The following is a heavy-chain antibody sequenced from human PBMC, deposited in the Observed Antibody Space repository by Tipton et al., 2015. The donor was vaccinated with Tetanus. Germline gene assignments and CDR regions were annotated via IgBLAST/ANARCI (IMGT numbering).Heavy chain of an antibody. D-gene: IGHD3-10*01. Sequence: TLSLTCTVSGGSISSYYWSWIRQPPGKGLEWIGYIYYSGSTNYNPSLKSRVTISVDTSKNQFSLKLSSVTAADTAVYYCARGEDMVRGVIITEPAFDIWGQGTMVTVSS. J-gene: IGHJ3*02. CDR2: IYYSGST. CDR3: ARGEDMVRGVIITEPAFDI. V-gene: IGHV4-59*01. CDR1: GGSISSYY.